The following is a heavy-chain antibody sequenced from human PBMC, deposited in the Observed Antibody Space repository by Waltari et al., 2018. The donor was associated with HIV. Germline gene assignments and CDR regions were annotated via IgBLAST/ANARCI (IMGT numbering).Heavy chain of an antibody. V-gene: IGHV3-30*18. CDR3: VKDRAKIEAVYTGGGFFDN. Sequence: QGLLLESGGGVVQPGRSLRLSCAACGFTLRKQGVPCVSLAPGKGLYWVAVISYDGSTSCYAASVKGRFTISRDNPKTTLFLQMNILRADDTAVYYCVKDRAKIEAVYTGGGFFDNWGQGTLVTVSS. CDR1: GFTLRKQG. J-gene: IGHJ4*02. CDR2: ISYDGSTS. D-gene: IGHD6-13*01.